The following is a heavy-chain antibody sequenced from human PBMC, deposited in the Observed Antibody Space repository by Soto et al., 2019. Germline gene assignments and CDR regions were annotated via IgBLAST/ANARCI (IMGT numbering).Heavy chain of an antibody. D-gene: IGHD4-4*01. V-gene: IGHV3-66*01. CDR2: VYSGGNA. CDR1: GFSGSGSY. J-gene: IGHJ4*02. Sequence: DVQVVESGGGLVQPGGSLRLSCAVSGFSGSGSYMCWVRQAPGKGLEWVSGVYSGGNAYYADSVKGRFTISRDNSRNTVFLQMNSLRVEDTAVYYCARSKVDWGQGTLVTVSS. CDR3: ARSKVD.